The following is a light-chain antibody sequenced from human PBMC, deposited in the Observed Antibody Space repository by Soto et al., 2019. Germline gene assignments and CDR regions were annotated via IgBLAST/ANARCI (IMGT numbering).Light chain of an antibody. J-gene: IGKJ5*01. CDR1: QDIAIY. Sequence: GDRVTITCRASQDIAIYLAWYQQKPGKAPKLLIRSASSLQSGVPSRFSGSGSGTDFTLSITSLQPEDFATYYCQQSYGAPITFGQGTRLEIK. CDR2: SAS. CDR3: QQSYGAPIT. V-gene: IGKV1-39*01.